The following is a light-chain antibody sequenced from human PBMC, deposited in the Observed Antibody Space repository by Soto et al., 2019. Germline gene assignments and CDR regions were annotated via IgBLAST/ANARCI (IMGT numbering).Light chain of an antibody. CDR3: AALDDSLNGRV. V-gene: IGLV1-44*01. CDR1: SSNIGSNT. CDR2: KNN. Sequence: QSVLTQPPSASATPGQRVTISCSGSSSNIGSNTVNWYQQLPGTAPKLLIYKNNQRPSGVPDRFSGSKSGTSASLAISGLQSEDEADYYCAALDDSLNGRVFGGGTKLTVL. J-gene: IGLJ3*02.